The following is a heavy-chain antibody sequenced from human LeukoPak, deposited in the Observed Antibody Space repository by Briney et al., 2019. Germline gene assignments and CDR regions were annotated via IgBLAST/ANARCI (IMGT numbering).Heavy chain of an antibody. CDR1: GFTFSSYG. CDR2: ISYDGTNQ. J-gene: IGHJ3*02. V-gene: IGHV3-30*18. CDR3: AKDKGGGYGNDAFDI. Sequence: AGGPLRLSCAASGFTFSSYGIHWVRQAPGKGLEWVAVISYDGTNQYYADSVKGRFTISRDNSKNTLYLQMNRLKAEDTAVYYCAKDKGGGYGNDAFDIWGRGTMVTVST. D-gene: IGHD3-16*01.